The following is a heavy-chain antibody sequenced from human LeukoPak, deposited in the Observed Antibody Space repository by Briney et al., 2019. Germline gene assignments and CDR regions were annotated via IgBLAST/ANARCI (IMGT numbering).Heavy chain of an antibody. CDR2: ISGSGGST. CDR1: GFTFSSYA. Sequence: GGSLGLSCAASGFTFSSYAMSWVRQAPGKGLEWVSAISGSGGSTYYADSVKGRFTISRDNSKNTLYLQMNSLRAEDTAVYYCAKGTEQWLVLSWFDPWGQGTLVTVSS. V-gene: IGHV3-23*01. D-gene: IGHD6-19*01. CDR3: AKGTEQWLVLSWFDP. J-gene: IGHJ5*02.